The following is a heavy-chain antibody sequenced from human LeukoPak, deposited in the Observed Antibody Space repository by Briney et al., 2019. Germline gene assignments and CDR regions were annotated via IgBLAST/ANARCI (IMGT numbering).Heavy chain of an antibody. CDR1: GYTFTSYG. J-gene: IGHJ5*02. CDR3: ARVSPAAPLPVDYYDSSGYYYVGWFDP. V-gene: IGHV1-69*13. D-gene: IGHD3-22*01. CDR2: IIPIFGTA. Sequence: SVKVSCKASGYTFTSYGISWVRQAPGQGLEWMGGIIPIFGTANYAQKFQGRVTITADESTSTAYMELSSLRSEDTAVYYCARVSPAAPLPVDYYDSSGYYYVGWFDPWGQGTLVTVSS.